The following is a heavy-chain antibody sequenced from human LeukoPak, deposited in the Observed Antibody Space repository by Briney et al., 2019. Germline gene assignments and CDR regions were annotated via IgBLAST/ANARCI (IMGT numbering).Heavy chain of an antibody. V-gene: IGHV3-23*01. CDR1: GFTFSSYA. CDR3: AKGVDILTGYYVYYFDY. CDR2: ISGSGGST. Sequence: GGSLRLSCAASGFTFSSYAMSWVRQAPGKGLEWVSAISGSGGSTYYADSVKGRFTISRDNSKNTLYLQMYSLRAEDTAVYYCAKGVDILTGYYVYYFDYWGQGTLVTVSS. J-gene: IGHJ4*02. D-gene: IGHD3-9*01.